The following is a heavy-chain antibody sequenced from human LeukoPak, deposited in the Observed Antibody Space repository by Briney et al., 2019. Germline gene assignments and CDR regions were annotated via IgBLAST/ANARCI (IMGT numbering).Heavy chain of an antibody. D-gene: IGHD1-1*01. CDR3: ARDYTGTLDH. Sequence: PGGSLRLSCAASGFTFSDYSMIWVRQAPGKGLEWVSSFTSSSNYVYYAEPVKGRFAISRDNAKNSLYLQMNSLRAEDTAVYYCARDYTGTLDHWGQGTLVTVSS. CDR1: GFTFSDYS. CDR2: FTSSSNYV. V-gene: IGHV3-21*01. J-gene: IGHJ4*02.